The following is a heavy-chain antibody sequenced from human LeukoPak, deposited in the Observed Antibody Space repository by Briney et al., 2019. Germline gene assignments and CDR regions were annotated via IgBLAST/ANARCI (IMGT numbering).Heavy chain of an antibody. CDR1: GGTFSSYA. D-gene: IGHD3-3*01. J-gene: IGHJ6*03. Sequence: SVKVSCKASGGTFSSYAISWVRQAPGQGLEWMGGIIPIFGTANYAQKFQGRVTITADESTSTAYMELSSLRSEDTAVYYCARAPADYDFWSGRGYYYYYYMDVWGKGTTVTVSS. V-gene: IGHV1-69*13. CDR3: ARAPADYDFWSGRGYYYYYYMDV. CDR2: IIPIFGTA.